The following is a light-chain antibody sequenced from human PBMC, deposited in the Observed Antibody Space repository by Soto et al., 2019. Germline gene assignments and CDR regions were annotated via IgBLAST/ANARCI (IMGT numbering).Light chain of an antibody. CDR3: SSYAGSNNFPVV. J-gene: IGLJ2*01. V-gene: IGLV2-8*01. CDR1: SSDVGGYNY. Sequence: QSPLTQPPCASGSPGQSLTISCTGTSSDVGGYNYVSWYQQHPGKAPKLMIYEVSKRPSGVPDRFSGSKSGNTASLTVSGLQAEDEADYYCSSYAGSNNFPVVFGGGTKLTVL. CDR2: EVS.